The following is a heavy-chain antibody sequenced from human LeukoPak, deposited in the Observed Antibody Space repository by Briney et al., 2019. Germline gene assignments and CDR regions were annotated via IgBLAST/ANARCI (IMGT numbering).Heavy chain of an antibody. J-gene: IGHJ4*02. CDR3: ASPYNCRWYELCY. D-gene: IGHD6-13*01. CDR2: ISSSSSYI. V-gene: IGHV3-21*01. CDR1: GFTFSSYS. Sequence: GGSLRLSCAASGFTFSSYSMNWVRQAPGKGLEGVSSISSSSSYIYYADSVKGRFTIARDNGKKSLYLQMNSLGAEDTAVYYCASPYNCRWYELCYWGQGTLVTVSS.